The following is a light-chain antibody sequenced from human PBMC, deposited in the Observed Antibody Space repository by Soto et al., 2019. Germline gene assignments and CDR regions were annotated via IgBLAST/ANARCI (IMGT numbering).Light chain of an antibody. V-gene: IGLV2-23*01. CDR2: EGS. J-gene: IGLJ3*02. CDR1: GSDVGSFDL. Sequence: QSALTQPASVSGSPEQSITISCTGPGSDVGSFDLVSWYQQHPGKAPKIIIFEGSKRPSGGSDRFSVSKSDNRASLTISGLQAEDEADSYCSSYAGSLTWVFGGGTKLTVL. CDR3: SSYAGSLTWV.